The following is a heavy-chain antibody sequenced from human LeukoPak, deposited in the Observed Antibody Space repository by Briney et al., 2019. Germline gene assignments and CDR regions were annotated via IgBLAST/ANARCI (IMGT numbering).Heavy chain of an antibody. CDR1: GSPFTTSW. J-gene: IGHJ4*02. CDR2: IYPGDSDT. Sequence: GESLQISCQGSGSPFTTSWIGWVRQLPGKGLEWMGTIYPGDSDTRYSPSFQGQVTISADKSITTAYLQWSSLRASDTAMYYCATHGYSGYGIDSWGQGTLVTVSS. V-gene: IGHV5-51*01. D-gene: IGHD5-12*01. CDR3: ATHGYSGYGIDS.